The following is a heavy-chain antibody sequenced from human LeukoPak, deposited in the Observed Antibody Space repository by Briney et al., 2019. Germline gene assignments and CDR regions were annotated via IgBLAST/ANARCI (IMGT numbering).Heavy chain of an antibody. CDR2: ISSSAKTI. J-gene: IGHJ4*02. CDR3: ARIGAGSSRDY. Sequence: GGSLRLSCAASGFIFSTYEMNWVRQAPGKGLEWVSYISSSAKTIYYADSVKGRFTISRDNAKNSVYLQMNSLRAEDTAVYYCARIGAGSSRDYWGQGTLVTVSS. V-gene: IGHV3-48*03. CDR1: GFIFSTYE. D-gene: IGHD6-13*01.